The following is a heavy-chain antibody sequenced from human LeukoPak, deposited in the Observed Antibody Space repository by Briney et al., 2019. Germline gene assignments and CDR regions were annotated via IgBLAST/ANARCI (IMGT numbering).Heavy chain of an antibody. CDR2: MNPNSRNT. CDR3: ARSGKGYCSSTSCYEQDWFDP. J-gene: IGHJ5*02. V-gene: IGHV1-8*01. Sequence: GASVKVSCKASGYTFTSYDINWVRQATGQGLVWMGWMNPNSRNTGFAQQFQGRVTLTRNTSISTAYMELSSLRSEDTAVYYCARSGKGYCSSTSCYEQDWFDPWGQGTLVTVSS. CDR1: GYTFTSYD. D-gene: IGHD2-2*01.